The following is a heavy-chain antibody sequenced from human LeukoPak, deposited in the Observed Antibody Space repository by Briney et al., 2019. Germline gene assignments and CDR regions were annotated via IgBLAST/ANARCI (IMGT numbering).Heavy chain of an antibody. D-gene: IGHD3-9*01. J-gene: IGHJ4*02. V-gene: IGHV3-20*04. Sequence: GGSLRLSCAASEFTFDDYGMGWVRQAPGKGLEWVSGVKWNGGSTGYADSVKGRFTISRDNAKNSLYLQMNSLRAEDTALYYCARALHDIFTGYYPNYFDYWGQGTLVTVSS. CDR3: ARALHDIFTGYYPNYFDY. CDR1: EFTFDDYG. CDR2: VKWNGGST.